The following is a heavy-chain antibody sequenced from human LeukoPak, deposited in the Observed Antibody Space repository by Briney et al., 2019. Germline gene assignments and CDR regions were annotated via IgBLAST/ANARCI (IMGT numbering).Heavy chain of an antibody. D-gene: IGHD2-2*01. Sequence: PSETLSLTCAVSGYSISSGYYWGWIRQPPGKGLEWIGSIYHSGSTYYNPSLKSRVTISVDTSKNQFSLKLSSVTAADTAVYYCARLETQLIVVVPAASDYWGQGTLVTVSS. J-gene: IGHJ4*02. CDR2: IYHSGST. V-gene: IGHV4-38-2*01. CDR1: GYSISSGYY. CDR3: ARLETQLIVVVPAASDY.